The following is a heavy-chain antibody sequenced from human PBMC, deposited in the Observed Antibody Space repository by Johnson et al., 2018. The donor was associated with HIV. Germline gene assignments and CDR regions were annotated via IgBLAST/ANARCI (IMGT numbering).Heavy chain of an antibody. Sequence: VQLVESGGGVVQPGGSLRLSCAAAGFRFGDYGMSWVRQAPGKGLEWISTINWNGGRTGYVASLKGLFTISRDNAKNSLYLQMDSMRPEDTALYYCVRGGLGYQNFHDPFDVWGQGTVVTVSS. CDR3: VRGGLGYQNFHDPFDV. J-gene: IGHJ3*01. CDR2: INWNGGRT. V-gene: IGHV3-20*04. CDR1: GFRFGDYG. D-gene: IGHD3-16*02.